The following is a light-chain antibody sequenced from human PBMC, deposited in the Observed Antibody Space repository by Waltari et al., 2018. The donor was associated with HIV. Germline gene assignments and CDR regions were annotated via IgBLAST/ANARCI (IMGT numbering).Light chain of an antibody. CDR2: ESD. CDR1: SSNLWSNY. Sequence: QSVLTQPPSESAAPGQRVTISCPGISSNLWSNYVSWDQQLPGTAPKRHIDESDRRPSGIHDRFSGAKAGTSATLATTGLQSGDDAYYYCGTWDSSLGAVVFGGGTTLTVL. J-gene: IGLJ2*01. V-gene: IGLV1-51*02. CDR3: GTWDSSLGAVV.